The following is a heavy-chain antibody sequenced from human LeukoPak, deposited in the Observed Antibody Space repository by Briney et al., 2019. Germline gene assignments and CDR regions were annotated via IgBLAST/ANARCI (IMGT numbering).Heavy chain of an antibody. J-gene: IGHJ4*02. V-gene: IGHV3-53*01. CDR1: WFTVSSNY. Sequence: QPGRSVTLFCAPSWFTVSSNYMSWVRQAPGRGLEWVSFIYIGGSTYYADPVKGRFTISRDTSKNTLYLQMNSLRAEDTAVYYCARDPSPLLWFGELPSAPPDRWWGQGTLVTVSS. CDR3: ARDPSPLLWFGELPSAPPDRW. D-gene: IGHD3-10*01. CDR2: IYIGGST.